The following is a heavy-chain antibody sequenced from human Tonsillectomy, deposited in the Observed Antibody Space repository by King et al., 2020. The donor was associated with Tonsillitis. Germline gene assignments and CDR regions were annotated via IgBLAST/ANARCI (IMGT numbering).Heavy chain of an antibody. Sequence: VQLQQWGAGLLKPSETLSLTCAVYGGSFSGYYWSWIRQPPGKGLEWIGEINHRGSTSYNPSLGSRVTISVDTSKNQVSLKLSSVTAADTAVYYCARTRYYYDSSGFLYWGQGNLVTVSS. CDR1: GGSFSGYY. J-gene: IGHJ4*02. CDR2: INHRGST. CDR3: ARTRYYYDSSGFLY. V-gene: IGHV4-34*01. D-gene: IGHD3-22*01.